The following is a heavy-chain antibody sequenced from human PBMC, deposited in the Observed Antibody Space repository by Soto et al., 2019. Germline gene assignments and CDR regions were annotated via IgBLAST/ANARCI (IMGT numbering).Heavy chain of an antibody. V-gene: IGHV3-30-3*02. D-gene: IGHD1-26*01. CDR1: GFTFSSYA. Sequence: PGGSLRLSCAASGFTFSSYAMHWVRQAPGKGLEWVAVISYDGSNKYYADSVKGRFTISRDNSKNTLYLQMNSLRAEDTAAYYCAKSGSYSLGSPGVSWGQGTLVPVSS. CDR3: AKSGSYSLGSPGVS. J-gene: IGHJ5*02. CDR2: ISYDGSNK.